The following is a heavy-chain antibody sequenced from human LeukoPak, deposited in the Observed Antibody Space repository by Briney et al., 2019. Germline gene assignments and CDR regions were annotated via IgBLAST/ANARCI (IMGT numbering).Heavy chain of an antibody. CDR3: ARIAWDAFDI. J-gene: IGHJ3*02. D-gene: IGHD2-15*01. CDR1: GFTFSSYW. Sequence: GGSLRLSCAASGFTFSSYWMHWVRQAPGKGLVWVSRLNNDGSSTNYADPVKGRFTISRDNAKNTLYLQMNSLRAEDTAVYYCARIAWDAFDIWGQGTMVTVSS. V-gene: IGHV3-74*01. CDR2: LNNDGSST.